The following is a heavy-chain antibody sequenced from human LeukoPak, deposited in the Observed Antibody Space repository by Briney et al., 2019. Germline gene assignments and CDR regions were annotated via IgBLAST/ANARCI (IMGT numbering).Heavy chain of an antibody. CDR2: VGGSGVST. Sequence: PGGSLRLSCAAPGFTFSSYAMSWVRQAPGKGLEWVSGVGGSGVSTYYADSVKGRFTISRDNSKNTVFLQMNSLRAEDTAVYYCAKEYTGGGPFDYWGQGTLVTVSS. D-gene: IGHD2-8*02. V-gene: IGHV3-23*01. J-gene: IGHJ4*02. CDR1: GFTFSSYA. CDR3: AKEYTGGGPFDY.